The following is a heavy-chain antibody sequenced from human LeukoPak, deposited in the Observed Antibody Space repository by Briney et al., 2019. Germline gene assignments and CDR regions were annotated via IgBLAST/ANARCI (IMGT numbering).Heavy chain of an antibody. V-gene: IGHV1-18*01. Sequence: ASVKVSCKASGYTFTSYGISWVRQAPGQGLEWMGWISAYNGNTNYAQKLQGRVTMTTDTSTSTAYMELRSLRSDDTTVYYCASSSSWYSHFDYWGQGTLVTVSS. CDR3: ASSSSWYSHFDY. D-gene: IGHD6-13*01. CDR2: ISAYNGNT. CDR1: GYTFTSYG. J-gene: IGHJ4*02.